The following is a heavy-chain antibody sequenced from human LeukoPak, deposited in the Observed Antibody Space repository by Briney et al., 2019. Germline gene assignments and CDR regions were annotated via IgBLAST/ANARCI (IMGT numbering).Heavy chain of an antibody. V-gene: IGHV5-10-1*01. Sequence: ESLRISCKGSGYSFTSYWITWVRQMPGKGLEWMGRIDPSDSYTNYNPSFQGHVTISADKSISTGYLQWSSLKASDTAMYYCARQPRYCSGGSCSLFDYFDYWGQGTLVTVSS. CDR3: ARQPRYCSGGSCSLFDYFDY. D-gene: IGHD2-15*01. CDR1: GYSFTSYW. J-gene: IGHJ4*02. CDR2: IDPSDSYT.